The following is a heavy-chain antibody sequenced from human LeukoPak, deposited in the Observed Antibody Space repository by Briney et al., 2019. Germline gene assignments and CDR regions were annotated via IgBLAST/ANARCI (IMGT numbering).Heavy chain of an antibody. CDR2: INIGGTNT. Sequence: GSPLLSSSASGFSSNYYYMRCILPPPGKGVASVSSINIGGTNTDYADSVKGRFTISRDNSKNSLYLEMNNLRAEDTAVYYCATDGAGFDGWGTRVMVTVSS. V-gene: IGHV3-11*01. CDR3: ATDGAGFDG. J-gene: IGHJ5*02. CDR1: GFSSNYYY.